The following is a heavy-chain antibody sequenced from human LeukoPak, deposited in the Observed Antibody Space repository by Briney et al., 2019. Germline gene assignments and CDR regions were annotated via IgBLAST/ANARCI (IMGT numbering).Heavy chain of an antibody. CDR3: ARLKGSTSARPDAFEI. J-gene: IGHJ3*02. Sequence: GGSLRLSCAASGFTFSGYAMNWVRQAPGKGLEWVSSIRSSSSYIYYADSVRARFTISKAHAKTSLYRQMNSLRTEDTAVYYCARLKGSTSARPDAFEIWGQGTMVTVSS. V-gene: IGHV3-21*01. CDR1: GFTFSGYA. D-gene: IGHD2-2*01. CDR2: IRSSSSYI.